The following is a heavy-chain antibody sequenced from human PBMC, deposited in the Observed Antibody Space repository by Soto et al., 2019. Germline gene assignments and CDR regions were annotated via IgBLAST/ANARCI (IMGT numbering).Heavy chain of an antibody. CDR1: GGTFSSYA. V-gene: IGHV1-69*01. Sequence: QVQLVQSGAEVKKPGSSVKVSYKASGGTFSSYAISWVRQAPGQGLEWMGGIISIFGTANYAQKFQGRVTITADESTSTAYMELSSLRSEDTAVYYCARVHPLSLEAHKRGFDPWGQGTLVTVSS. CDR3: ARVHPLSLEAHKRGFDP. CDR2: IISIFGTA. D-gene: IGHD1-20*01. J-gene: IGHJ5*02.